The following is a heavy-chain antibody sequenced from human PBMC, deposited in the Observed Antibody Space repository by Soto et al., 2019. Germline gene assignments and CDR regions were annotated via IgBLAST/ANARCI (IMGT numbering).Heavy chain of an antibody. Sequence: ASVKVSCKASGYTFSNYDISWVRQATGQGLEWMGWMNPNSANTGYAQKFQGRVTMTRDTSITTAYMELSSLISEDTAVYYCARAIRDQLLSDNWGQGTPVTVSS. CDR1: GYTFSNYD. D-gene: IGHD1-26*01. CDR2: MNPNSANT. CDR3: ARAIRDQLLSDN. V-gene: IGHV1-8*01. J-gene: IGHJ4*02.